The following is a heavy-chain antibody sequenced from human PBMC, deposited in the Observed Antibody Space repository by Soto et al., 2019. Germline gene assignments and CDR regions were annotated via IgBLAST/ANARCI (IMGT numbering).Heavy chain of an antibody. CDR3: ASLGPYYYYMDV. CDR2: ISSSSSTI. V-gene: IGHV3-48*01. D-gene: IGHD3-10*01. CDR1: GFTFSSYS. J-gene: IGHJ6*03. Sequence: GGSLRLSCAASGFTFSSYSMNWVRQAPGKGLEWVSYISSSSSTIYYADSVKGRFTISRDNAKNSLYLQMNSLRAEDTAVYYCASLGPYYYYMDVWGKGTTVTVSS.